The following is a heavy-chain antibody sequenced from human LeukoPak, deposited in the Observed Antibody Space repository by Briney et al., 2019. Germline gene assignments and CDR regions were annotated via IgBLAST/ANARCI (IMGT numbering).Heavy chain of an antibody. J-gene: IGHJ5*02. CDR2: ISGSGSVI. Sequence: GGSLRLSCAASGFTFSSYEMNWVRQAPGKGLEWVSYISGSGSVIHYADSVKGRFTISRDNAKNSLYLQMNSLRAEDMAVYYCARDRASRDWFDPWGQGTLVTVSS. CDR1: GFTFSSYE. CDR3: ARDRASRDWFDP. V-gene: IGHV3-48*03.